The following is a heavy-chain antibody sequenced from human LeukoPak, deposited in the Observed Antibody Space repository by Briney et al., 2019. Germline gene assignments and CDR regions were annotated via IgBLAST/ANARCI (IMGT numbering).Heavy chain of an antibody. Sequence: SETLSLTCTVSGGSISSSSYYWSWIRQSPGKGLEWIGYIYYSGSTNYNPSLKSRVTISLDTSKNQFSLKLSSVTAADTAVYYCATVRRDILTGYYLDSWGQGTLVTVSS. CDR1: GGSISSSSYY. V-gene: IGHV4-61*01. J-gene: IGHJ4*02. CDR3: ATVRRDILTGYYLDS. D-gene: IGHD3-9*01. CDR2: IYYSGST.